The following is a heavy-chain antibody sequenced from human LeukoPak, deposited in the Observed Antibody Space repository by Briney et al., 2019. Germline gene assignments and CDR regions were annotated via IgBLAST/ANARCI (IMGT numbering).Heavy chain of an antibody. CDR3: SGHGSNSY. V-gene: IGHV3-23*01. Sequence: GGSLRLSCAASGFTFSNNALSWFRQAPGKGLEWVSDIRSDGTTSYAESVKGRFTISRDNSKNTLYLQMNRLRAEDTALYYASGHGSNSYWGRGTLVTGSS. D-gene: IGHD6-13*01. CDR1: GFTFSNNA. CDR2: IRSDGTT. J-gene: IGHJ4*02.